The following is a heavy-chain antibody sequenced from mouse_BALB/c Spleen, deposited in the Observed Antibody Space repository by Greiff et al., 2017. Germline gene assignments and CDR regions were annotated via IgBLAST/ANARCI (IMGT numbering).Heavy chain of an antibody. J-gene: IGHJ3*01. Sequence: EVKLMESGGGLVQPGGSLKLSCAASGFTFSSYTMSWVRQTPEKRLEWVAYISNGGGSTYYPDTVKGRFTISRDNPKNTLFLQMTSLRSEDTAMYYCARSDGFAYWGQGTLVTVSA. CDR1: GFTFSSYT. V-gene: IGHV5-12-2*01. CDR2: ISNGGGST. D-gene: IGHD2-3*01. CDR3: ARSDGFAY.